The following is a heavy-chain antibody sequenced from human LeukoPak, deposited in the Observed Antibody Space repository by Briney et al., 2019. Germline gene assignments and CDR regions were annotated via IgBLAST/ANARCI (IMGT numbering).Heavy chain of an antibody. CDR3: AANKDCGSSHCYASFDY. CDR1: GFTFGSYA. D-gene: IGHD2-2*01. J-gene: IGHJ4*02. Sequence: GGSLRLSCAASGFTFGSYAMDWVRQAPGKGLEWVALIAYDGTNKHYADSVKGRFTISRDNSKNTLYLQMNSLRADDTAVYYCAANKDCGSSHCYASFDYWGQGVLVTVSS. V-gene: IGHV3-30*04. CDR2: IAYDGTNK.